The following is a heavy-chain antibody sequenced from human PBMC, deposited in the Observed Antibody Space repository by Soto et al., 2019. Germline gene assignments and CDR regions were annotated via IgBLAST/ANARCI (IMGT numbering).Heavy chain of an antibody. Sequence: SETLSLTCTVSGASIRSTDYYWSWIRRAPGKGLEWIGYVYYTGSTYYNPSLMSRLTISVDTSKNQFSLELTSVTAAETAVYYCVRTAREGAVAPHWFDRWGQGTQVTVSS. D-gene: IGHD2-21*02. CDR1: GASIRSTDYY. J-gene: IGHJ5*02. CDR3: VRTAREGAVAPHWFDR. V-gene: IGHV4-30-4*01. CDR2: VYYTGST.